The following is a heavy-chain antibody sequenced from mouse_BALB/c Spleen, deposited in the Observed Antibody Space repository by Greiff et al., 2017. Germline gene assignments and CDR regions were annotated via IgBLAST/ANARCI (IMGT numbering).Heavy chain of an antibody. Sequence: EVQLQESGAELVRSGASVKLSCTASGFNIKDYYMHWVKQRPEQGLEWIGWIDPENGDTEYAPKFQGKATMTADTSSNTAYLQLSSLTSEDTAVYYCNAWSGYDGGSVDYWGQGTTLTVSS. J-gene: IGHJ2*01. CDR3: NAWSGYDGGSVDY. CDR1: GFNIKDYY. D-gene: IGHD2-2*01. CDR2: IDPENGDT. V-gene: IGHV14-4*02.